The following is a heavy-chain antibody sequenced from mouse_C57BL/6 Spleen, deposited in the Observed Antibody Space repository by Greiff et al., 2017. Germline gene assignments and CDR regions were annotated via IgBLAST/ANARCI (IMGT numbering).Heavy chain of an antibody. CDR1: GYTFTSYW. V-gene: IGHV1-52*01. D-gene: IGHD4-1*01. Sequence: QVQLQQPGAELVRPGSSVKLSCKASGYTFTSYWMHWVKQRPIQGLEWIGNIDPSDSETHYNQKFKDKATLTVDKSSSTAYMQLSSLTSEDSAVYYCARQGTGMAWFAYWGQGTLVTVSA. J-gene: IGHJ3*01. CDR2: IDPSDSET. CDR3: ARQGTGMAWFAY.